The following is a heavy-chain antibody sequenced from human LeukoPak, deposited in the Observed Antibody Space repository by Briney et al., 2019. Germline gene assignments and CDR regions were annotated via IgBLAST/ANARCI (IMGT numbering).Heavy chain of an antibody. Sequence: PSETLSLTCAVYGGSFSGYYWSWIRQPPGKGLEWIGEISHSGSTNYNPSLKTRVTISVDTSKNQFSLKLTSVTAADTAVYYCAARDYNILTGSDDYWGQGTLDTVSS. CDR3: AARDYNILTGSDDY. CDR2: ISHSGST. CDR1: GGSFSGYY. J-gene: IGHJ4*02. D-gene: IGHD3-9*01. V-gene: IGHV4-34*01.